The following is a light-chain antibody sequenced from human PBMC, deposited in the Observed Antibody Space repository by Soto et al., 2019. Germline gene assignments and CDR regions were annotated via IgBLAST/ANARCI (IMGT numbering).Light chain of an antibody. V-gene: IGLV2-8*01. Sequence: QSALTQPPSASGSPGQSVTIPCAGTSTDVGEYNYVSWYQQHPGKVPRLIIYEVVQRPSGVPDRFSGSKSGNTASLTVSGLQAADEADYFCKSYAGSNTYVFGSGTKVTVL. CDR2: EVV. CDR1: STDVGEYNY. J-gene: IGLJ1*01. CDR3: KSYAGSNTYV.